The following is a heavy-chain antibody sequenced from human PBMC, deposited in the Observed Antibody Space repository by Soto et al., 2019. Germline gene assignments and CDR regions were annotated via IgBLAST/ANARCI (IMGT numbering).Heavy chain of an antibody. V-gene: IGHV1-46*01. CDR2: INPSGGST. D-gene: IGHD6-19*01. CDR1: GYTFTGYY. J-gene: IGHJ5*02. Sequence: GASVKVSCKASGYTFTGYYMHWVRQAPGQGLEWMGRINPSGGSTSYAQKFQGRVTITRDTSASTAYMELSSLRSEDTAVYYCARDRSLRIAVAGTWWFDPWGQGTLVTVSS. CDR3: ARDRSLRIAVAGTWWFDP.